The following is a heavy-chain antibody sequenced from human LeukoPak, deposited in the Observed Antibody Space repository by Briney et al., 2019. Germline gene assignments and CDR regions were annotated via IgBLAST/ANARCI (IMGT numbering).Heavy chain of an antibody. Sequence: GGSLRLSCAASGFTFSSYWMSWVRQAPGKGLEWVANIKQDGSEKYYVDSVKGRFTISRDNAKNSLYLQMNSLRAEDTAVYYCAREADFWSGYSTRVFDYWGQGTLVTVSS. D-gene: IGHD3-3*01. CDR3: AREADFWSGYSTRVFDY. CDR2: IKQDGSEK. V-gene: IGHV3-7*01. J-gene: IGHJ4*02. CDR1: GFTFSSYW.